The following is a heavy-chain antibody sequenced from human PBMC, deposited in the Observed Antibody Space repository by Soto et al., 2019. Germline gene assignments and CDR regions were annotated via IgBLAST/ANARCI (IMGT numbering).Heavy chain of an antibody. CDR1: GFTFSSYA. Sequence: EVQLLESGGGLVQPGGSLRLSCAASGFTFSSYAMSWVRQAPGKGLEWVSAISGSGGSTYYADSVKGRFTISRDNSKNKLYLQMNSLRAEDTAVYYCAKDGTYYYGSGSLYYGMDVWGQGTTVTVSS. CDR2: ISGSGGST. V-gene: IGHV3-23*01. J-gene: IGHJ6*02. CDR3: AKDGTYYYGSGSLYYGMDV. D-gene: IGHD3-10*01.